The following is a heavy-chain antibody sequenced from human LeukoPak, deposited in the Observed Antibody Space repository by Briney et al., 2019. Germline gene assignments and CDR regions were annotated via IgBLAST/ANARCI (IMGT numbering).Heavy chain of an antibody. J-gene: IGHJ4*02. CDR3: ATRGDYDLDY. CDR2: ISYTGST. Sequence: SETLSLTCTVSGYSISSGYYWGWIRQPPGKGLEWIGSISYTGSTYYNPSLKSRVTIVVDTSKNQFSLKVTSVTAADTAVYYCATRGDYDLDYWGQGTLVTVSS. CDR1: GYSISSGYY. V-gene: IGHV4-38-2*02. D-gene: IGHD3-22*01.